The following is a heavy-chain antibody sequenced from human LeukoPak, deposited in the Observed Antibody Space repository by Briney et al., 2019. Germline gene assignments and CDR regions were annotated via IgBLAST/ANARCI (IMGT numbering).Heavy chain of an antibody. V-gene: IGHV3-74*01. Sequence: GGSLRLSCEASGFTFSRYWMHWVRQAPGKGLVWVSRIKSDGETNYADSVKGRFTISRDNAKNTVSLQMDSLRAEDTGVYYCARAPSEVGGYYPEYFRHWGQGTLVTVSS. CDR2: IKSDGET. CDR3: ARAPSEVGGYYPEYFRH. J-gene: IGHJ1*01. D-gene: IGHD3-22*01. CDR1: GFTFSRYW.